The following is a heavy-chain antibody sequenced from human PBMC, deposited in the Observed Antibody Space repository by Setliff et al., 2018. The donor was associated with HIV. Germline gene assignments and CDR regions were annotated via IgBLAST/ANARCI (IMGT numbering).Heavy chain of an antibody. V-gene: IGHV1-18*01. CDR1: GYTFTNYG. Sequence: ASVKVSCKASGYTFTNYGITWVRQAPGHGLEWMGWIGAKNDNTNYAQKLQGRVTMTTDTSTSTAYMELRSLRSDDTAVYYCARGRGRATAAFDIWGQGTMVTVSS. CDR3: ARGRGRATAAFDI. CDR2: IGAKNDNT. J-gene: IGHJ3*02. D-gene: IGHD1-26*01.